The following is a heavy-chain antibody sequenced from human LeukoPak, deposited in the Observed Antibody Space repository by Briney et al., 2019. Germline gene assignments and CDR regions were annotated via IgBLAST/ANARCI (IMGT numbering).Heavy chain of an antibody. CDR2: IKQDGSEK. Sequence: GGSLRLSCAASGFTLSTYWMTWVRQAPGQGLGWVANIKQDGSEKYYVDSVKGRFTISRDNAKKLLYLQMNSRRVEDTAVYYCARDRGSSGRLGRFDNWGQGTLVTVST. V-gene: IGHV3-7*01. D-gene: IGHD6-19*01. J-gene: IGHJ4*02. CDR1: GFTLSTYW. CDR3: ARDRGSSGRLGRFDN.